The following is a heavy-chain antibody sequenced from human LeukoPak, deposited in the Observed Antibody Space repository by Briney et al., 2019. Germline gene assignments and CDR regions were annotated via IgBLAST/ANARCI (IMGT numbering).Heavy chain of an antibody. D-gene: IGHD2-15*01. J-gene: IGHJ3*02. Sequence: GGSLRLSCAASGFTFSSYDMHWVRQAPGKGLEWVSGIGTAGDTYYPGSIKGRFTFSRENAKNSLFLQMKGLRVGDTAVYYCARGSYCSGGACSPVGAFDIWGQGTVVTVSS. CDR2: IGTAGDT. CDR1: GFTFSSYD. V-gene: IGHV3-13*01. CDR3: ARGSYCSGGACSPVGAFDI.